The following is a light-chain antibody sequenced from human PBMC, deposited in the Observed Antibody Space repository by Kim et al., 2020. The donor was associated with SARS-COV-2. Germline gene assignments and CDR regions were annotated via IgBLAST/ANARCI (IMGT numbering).Light chain of an antibody. V-gene: IGLV1-40*01. CDR3: QSYDSSLSASV. J-gene: IGLJ2*01. CDR1: SSNIGAGYG. Sequence: QGVTISCTGSSSNIGAGYGVHWYQQLPGTAPKLLIYVNTDRPSGVPDRFSGSKSGTSASLAITGLQAEDEADYYCQSYDSSLSASVFGGGTKVTVL. CDR2: VNT.